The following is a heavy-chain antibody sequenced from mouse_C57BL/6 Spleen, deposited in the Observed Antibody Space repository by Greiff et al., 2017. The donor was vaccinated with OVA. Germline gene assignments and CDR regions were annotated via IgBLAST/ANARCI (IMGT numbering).Heavy chain of an antibody. CDR2: IYPRDGST. D-gene: IGHD2-4*01. Sequence: VQLQQSDAELVKPGASVKISCKVSGYTFTDHAIHWMKQRPEQGLEWIGYIYPRDGSTKYNEKFKGKATLTADKSSSTAYMQLNSLTSEDSAVYFCARYDYDGDYAMDYWGQGTSVTVSS. J-gene: IGHJ4*01. CDR3: ARYDYDGDYAMDY. V-gene: IGHV1-78*01. CDR1: GYTFTDHA.